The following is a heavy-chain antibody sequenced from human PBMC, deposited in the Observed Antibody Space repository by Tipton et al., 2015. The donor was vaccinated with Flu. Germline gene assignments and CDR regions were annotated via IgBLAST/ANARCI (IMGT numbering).Heavy chain of an antibody. J-gene: IGHJ5*02. Sequence: TLSLTCTVSGGSIGSDNYYWAWVRQPPGKGLEWIGSIYYSGTTYYNPSLKSRVAISVDTSNNQFSLRLSSVSAADTAVYYCTREHQSSAGAWGQGILVTVSS. CDR1: GGSIGSDNYY. CDR2: IYYSGTT. D-gene: IGHD3-10*01. CDR3: TREHQSSAGA. V-gene: IGHV4-39*02.